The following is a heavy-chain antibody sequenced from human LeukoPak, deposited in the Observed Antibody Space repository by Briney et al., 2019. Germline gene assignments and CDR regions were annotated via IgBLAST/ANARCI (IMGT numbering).Heavy chain of an antibody. D-gene: IGHD3-16*01. CDR2: INPSGGST. CDR1: GYTFTRYY. J-gene: IGHJ4*02. V-gene: IGHV1-46*01. CDR3: ARDWEGDGGGEDC. Sequence: ASVKVSCKASGYTFTRYYMHWVRQAPGQGLEWMGIINPSGGSTSHAQKLQGRVTMTRDMSTSTVYIDVSSVRSEDTAVYYCARDWEGDGGGEDCWGQGTLVTVSS.